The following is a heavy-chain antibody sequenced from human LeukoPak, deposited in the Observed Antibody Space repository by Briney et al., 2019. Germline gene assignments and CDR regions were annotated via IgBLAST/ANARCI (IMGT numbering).Heavy chain of an antibody. Sequence: PSDTLSLTCAVYGGSFSGYYWSWIRQPPGKGLEWIGEINHSESTNYNPSLKSRVTISVDTSKNQFSLKLSSVTAADTAVYYCARDKGDYDTSGSLFIFGGQGTLVTVSS. CDR3: ARDKGDYDTSGSLFIF. CDR2: INHSEST. J-gene: IGHJ4*02. V-gene: IGHV4-34*01. CDR1: GGSFSGYY. D-gene: IGHD3-22*01.